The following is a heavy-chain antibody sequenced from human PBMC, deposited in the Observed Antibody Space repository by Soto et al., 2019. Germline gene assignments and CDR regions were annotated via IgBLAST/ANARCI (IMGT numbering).Heavy chain of an antibody. J-gene: IGHJ6*02. Sequence: ASVKVSCKASGYTFTGYYMHWVRQAPGQGLEWMGWINPNSGGTNYAQKFQGWVTMTRDTSISTAYMELSRLRSDDTAVYYCARGLYCRGGSCSYGMDVWGQGTTVTVSS. CDR3: ARGLYCRGGSCSYGMDV. CDR1: GYTFTGYY. D-gene: IGHD2-15*01. CDR2: INPNSGGT. V-gene: IGHV1-2*04.